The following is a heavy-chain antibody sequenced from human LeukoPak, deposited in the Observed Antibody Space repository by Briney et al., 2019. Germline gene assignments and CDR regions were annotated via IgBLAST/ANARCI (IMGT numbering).Heavy chain of an antibody. CDR2: IYYSGST. Sequence: PSETLSLTCTVSGGSISSSSYYWGWIRQPPGKGLEWIGSIYYSGSTYYNPSLKSRVTISVDTSKNQFSLKLSSVTAADTAVYYCARERLLWFGESSTSGHYYYYMDVWGKGTTVTVSS. V-gene: IGHV4-39*02. CDR3: ARERLLWFGESSTSGHYYYYMDV. J-gene: IGHJ6*03. D-gene: IGHD3-10*01. CDR1: GGSISSSSYY.